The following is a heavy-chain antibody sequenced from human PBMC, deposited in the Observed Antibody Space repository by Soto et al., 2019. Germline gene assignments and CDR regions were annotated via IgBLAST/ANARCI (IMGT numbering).Heavy chain of an antibody. CDR1: GGSISSYY. CDR3: ARFGGKVKPPQYYFDY. V-gene: IGHV4-59*01. Sequence: PSETLSLTCTVSGGSISSYYWSWIRQPPGKGLEWIGYIYYSGSTNYNPSLKSRVTISVDTSKNQFSLKLSSVTAADTALYYCARFGGKVKPPQYYFDYWGQGTLVTVSS. J-gene: IGHJ4*02. CDR2: IYYSGST. D-gene: IGHD2-15*01.